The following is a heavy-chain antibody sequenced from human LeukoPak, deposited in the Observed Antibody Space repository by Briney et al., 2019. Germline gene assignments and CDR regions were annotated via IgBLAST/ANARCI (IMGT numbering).Heavy chain of an antibody. D-gene: IGHD3-10*01. Sequence: PSETLSLTCTVSGGSISSRSYYWGWIRQPPGKGLEWIGSVYYSGYTYYNPSLKSRVTMSVDTSKNQFSLKLSSVTAADTAVYYCARGPRFGERYRWFDPWGQGTLVTVSS. CDR3: ARGPRFGERYRWFDP. J-gene: IGHJ5*02. CDR1: GGSISSRSYY. CDR2: VYYSGYT. V-gene: IGHV4-39*01.